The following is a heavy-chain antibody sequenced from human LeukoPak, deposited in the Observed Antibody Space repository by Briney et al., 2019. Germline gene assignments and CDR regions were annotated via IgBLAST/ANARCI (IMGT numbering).Heavy chain of an antibody. D-gene: IGHD3-10*01. J-gene: IGHJ6*04. V-gene: IGHV3-21*01. CDR2: ISSSSSYI. CDR1: RFTFSSDS. CDR3: ARDFGITGGV. Sequence: PGGSLRLSCAASRFTFSSDSMNWVRQAPGRGLEWVSSISSSSSYIYYADSVTGRFTISRDNAKNSLYLQMNSLRAEDTAVYYCARDFGITGGVWGKGTTVTVSS.